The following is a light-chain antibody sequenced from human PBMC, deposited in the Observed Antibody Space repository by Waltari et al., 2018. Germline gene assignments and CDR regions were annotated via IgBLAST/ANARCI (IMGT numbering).Light chain of an antibody. V-gene: IGLV2-14*01. CDR2: EVT. J-gene: IGLJ1*01. CDR3: SSYTRSTTFV. Sequence: QSALTQPASVSGSPGQSITISCTGTSRDVGAYNYVSWSQQHPGQAPKLLIYEVTNRPAGVCNRVSGSKAGNTASLTISGLQAEDEADYYCSSYTRSTTFVFGTGTKVTVL. CDR1: SRDVGAYNY.